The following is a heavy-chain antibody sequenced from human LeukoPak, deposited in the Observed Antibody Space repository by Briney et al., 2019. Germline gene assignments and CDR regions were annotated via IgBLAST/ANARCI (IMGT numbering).Heavy chain of an antibody. J-gene: IGHJ4*02. CDR2: ISYDGSNK. V-gene: IGHV3-30*18. D-gene: IGHD3-3*01. Sequence: GGSLRLSCAASGFTFSSYGMHWVRQAPGKGLEWVAVISYDGSNKYYADSVKGRFTISRDNSKNTLYLQMNSQRAEDTAVYYCAKDLGQADDFDYWGQGTLVTVSS. CDR3: AKDLGQADDFDY. CDR1: GFTFSSYG.